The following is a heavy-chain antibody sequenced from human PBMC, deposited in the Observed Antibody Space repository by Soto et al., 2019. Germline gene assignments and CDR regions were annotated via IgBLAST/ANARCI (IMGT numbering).Heavy chain of an antibody. CDR3: ASGYMVRGVIPLGY. CDR2: IIPIFGTA. Sequence: SVKVSCKASGGTFSSYAISWVRQSPGQGLEWMGGIIPIFGTANYAQKFQGRVTITADESTSTAYMELSSLRSEDTAVYYCASGYMVRGVIPLGYWGQGTLVTVSS. J-gene: IGHJ4*02. D-gene: IGHD3-10*01. V-gene: IGHV1-69*13. CDR1: GGTFSSYA.